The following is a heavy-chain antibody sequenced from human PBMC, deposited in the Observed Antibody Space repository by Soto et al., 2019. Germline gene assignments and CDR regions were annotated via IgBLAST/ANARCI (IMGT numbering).Heavy chain of an antibody. CDR1: GFTFSSYA. CDR3: AKDLLARIVAAVRGVRDP. J-gene: IGHJ5*02. CDR2: ISGSGGST. Sequence: GGSLRLSCAASGFTFSSYAMSWVRQAPGKGLEWVSAISGSGGSTYYADSVKGRFTISRDNSKNTLYLQMNSLRAEDTAVYYCAKDLLARIVAAVRGVRDPWGQGTLVTVSS. D-gene: IGHD6-13*01. V-gene: IGHV3-23*01.